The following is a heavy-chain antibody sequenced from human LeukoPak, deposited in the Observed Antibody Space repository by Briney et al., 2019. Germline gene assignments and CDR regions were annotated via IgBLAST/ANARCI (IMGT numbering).Heavy chain of an antibody. V-gene: IGHV1-69*04. CDR1: GGTFSCYA. D-gene: IGHD1-14*01. Sequence: SVKVSCKASGGTFSCYAISWVRQAPGQGLEWMGRIIPILGIANYAQKFQGRVTITADKSTSTAYMELSSLRSEDTAVYYCFLGGRNNNWFDPWGQGTLVTVSS. CDR3: FLGGRNNNWFDP. CDR2: IIPILGIA. J-gene: IGHJ5*02.